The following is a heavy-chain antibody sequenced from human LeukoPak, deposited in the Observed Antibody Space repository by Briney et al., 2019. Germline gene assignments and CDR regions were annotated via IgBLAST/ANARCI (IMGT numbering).Heavy chain of an antibody. D-gene: IGHD3-3*01. CDR1: GFTFSSYA. CDR2: ITGSGGST. CDR3: TAYDFWSSFDY. J-gene: IGHJ4*02. V-gene: IGHV3-23*01. Sequence: PGGSLRLSCAASGFTFSSYAMSWVRQAPGKGLEWISAITGSGGSTYYADSVKGRSTISRENSKNTLFLQMNRLRAEDTAVYYCTAYDFWSSFDYWGQGTLVTVSS.